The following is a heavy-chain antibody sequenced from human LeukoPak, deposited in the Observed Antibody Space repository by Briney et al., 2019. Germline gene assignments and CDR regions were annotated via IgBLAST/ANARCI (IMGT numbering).Heavy chain of an antibody. CDR2: IYYSGST. V-gene: IGHV4-39*01. Sequence: PSETLSLTCTVSGGSISSSSYYWGWIRQPPGKGLEWIGSIYYSGSTYYNPSLKSRVTISVDTSKNQFSLKLSSVTAADTAVYYCARSTSGERWLQWAGNWFDPWGQGTLVTVSS. CDR3: ARSTSGERWLQWAGNWFDP. CDR1: GGSISSSSYY. J-gene: IGHJ5*02. D-gene: IGHD5-24*01.